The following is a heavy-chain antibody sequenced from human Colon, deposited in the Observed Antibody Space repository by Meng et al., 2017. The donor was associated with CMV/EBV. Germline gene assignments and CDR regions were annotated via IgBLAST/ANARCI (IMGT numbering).Heavy chain of an antibody. Sequence: ASWFTVSSNYIIWVLQAPGKGLEWVSVIYRGGSTYYADSVKGRFTISRDNSKNTLYLQMNSLRAEDTAVYYCAREGDQLLYSGALDYWGQGTLVTVSS. J-gene: IGHJ4*02. V-gene: IGHV3-53*01. D-gene: IGHD2-2*02. CDR3: AREGDQLLYSGALDY. CDR1: WFTVSSNY. CDR2: IYRGGST.